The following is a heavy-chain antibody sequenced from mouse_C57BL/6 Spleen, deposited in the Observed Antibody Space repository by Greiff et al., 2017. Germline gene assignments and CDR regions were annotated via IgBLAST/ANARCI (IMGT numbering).Heavy chain of an antibody. CDR1: GYAFTNYL. CDR3: ARGGAHWYFDV. D-gene: IGHD6-1*01. CDR2: INPGSGGT. Sequence: VQLQQSGAELVRPGTSVKVSCKASGYAFTNYLIEWVKQRPGQGLEWIGVINPGSGGTNYKEKFKGKATLTADKSSSTAYMQLSSLTSEASAVYFCARGGAHWYFDVWGTGTTVTVSS. V-gene: IGHV1-54*01. J-gene: IGHJ1*03.